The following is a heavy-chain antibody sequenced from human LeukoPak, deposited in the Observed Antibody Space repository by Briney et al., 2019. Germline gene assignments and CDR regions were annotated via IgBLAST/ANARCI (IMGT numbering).Heavy chain of an antibody. CDR3: ARGSITIFGVVNPYYYYMDV. J-gene: IGHJ6*03. Sequence: GGSLRLSCAASGFTFSSYEMNWVRQAPGKGLEWVSYISSSGSTIYYADSVKGRFTISRDNAKNSLYLQMNSLRAEDTALYYCARGSITIFGVVNPYYYYMDVWGKGTTVTVSS. D-gene: IGHD3-3*01. CDR1: GFTFSSYE. V-gene: IGHV3-48*03. CDR2: ISSSGSTI.